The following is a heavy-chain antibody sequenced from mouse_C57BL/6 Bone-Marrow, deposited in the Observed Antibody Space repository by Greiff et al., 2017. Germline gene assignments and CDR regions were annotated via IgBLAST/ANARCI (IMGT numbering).Heavy chain of an antibody. CDR3: ARPGTGGAWFAY. D-gene: IGHD4-1*01. CDR1: GFTFSDYY. Sequence: EVKLMESGGGLVQPGGSLKLSCAASGFTFSDYYMYWVRQTPEKRLEWVAYISNGGGSTYYPDTVKGRFTISRDNAKNTLYLQMSRLQSEDTAMYYCARPGTGGAWFAYWGQGTLVTVSA. V-gene: IGHV5-12*01. J-gene: IGHJ3*01. CDR2: ISNGGGST.